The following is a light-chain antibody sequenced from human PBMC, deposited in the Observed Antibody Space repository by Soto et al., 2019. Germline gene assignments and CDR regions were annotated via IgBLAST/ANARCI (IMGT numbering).Light chain of an antibody. CDR3: QQYGYTLP. Sequence: EIVLAQSPGTLSLSPGERATLSCRASQSVSSNNLAWYQQKPGQSPRLLIYGASTRATGIPDRFSGSGSGTDFTLTISRLEPEDFAVYYCQQYGYTLPFGGGTKVELK. CDR1: QSVSSNN. CDR2: GAS. V-gene: IGKV3-20*01. J-gene: IGKJ4*01.